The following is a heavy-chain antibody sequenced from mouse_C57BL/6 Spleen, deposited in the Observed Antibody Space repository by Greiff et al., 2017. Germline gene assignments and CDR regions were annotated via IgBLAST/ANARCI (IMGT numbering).Heavy chain of an antibody. CDR2: INPSNGGT. V-gene: IGHV1-53*01. J-gene: IGHJ4*01. CDR3: ARLQLGNYAIDY. D-gene: IGHD4-1*02. Sequence: VQLQQSGTELVKPGASVKLSCKASGYTFTSYWMHWVKQRPGQGLEWIGNINPSNGGTNYNEKFKSKATLTVDKSSSTAYMQLSSLTSEDSAVYYCARLQLGNYAIDYWGQGTSVTVSS. CDR1: GYTFTSYW.